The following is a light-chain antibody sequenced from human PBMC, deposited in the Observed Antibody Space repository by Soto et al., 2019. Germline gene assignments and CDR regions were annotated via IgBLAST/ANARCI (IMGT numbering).Light chain of an antibody. CDR1: QSVSSF. CDR2: DAY. Sequence: EIVLTQSPPTLSLCPGERATLSCRASQSVSSFLAWYPQKPGQAPRPLIYDAYKRATGIPARFSGSGSGTDSTLTISILEPEDFAVYDCQQRSNWPLWTFGQGTKVDIK. CDR3: QQRSNWPLWT. V-gene: IGKV3-11*01. J-gene: IGKJ1*01.